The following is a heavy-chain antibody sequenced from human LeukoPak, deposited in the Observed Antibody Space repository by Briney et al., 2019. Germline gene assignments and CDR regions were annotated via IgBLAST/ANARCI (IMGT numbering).Heavy chain of an antibody. CDR1: GLTLSSYE. CDR3: AKLGIAMIGGV. Sequence: PGGSLTLSCAASGLTLSSYEMNWVRPPAGRGREGVSYISISGSTTYYEDSVKGRFTISRDNAKNSLYLQMNSLRAEDTAVYYCAKLGIAMIGGVWGKGTTVTISS. J-gene: IGHJ6*03. V-gene: IGHV3-48*03. CDR2: ISISGSTT. D-gene: IGHD3-10*02.